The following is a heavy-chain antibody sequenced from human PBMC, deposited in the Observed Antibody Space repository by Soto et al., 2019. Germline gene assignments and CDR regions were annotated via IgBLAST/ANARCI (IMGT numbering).Heavy chain of an antibody. Sequence: QVQLVQSGAEVKKPGASVKVSCKASGYTFTSYDINWVRQATGQGLEWMGWMNPNSGNTGYAQKFQGRVTMTRNTYISTAYMELSSLRSEDTAVYYCARGDYDFWSGYSWNWFDPWGQGTLVTVSS. CDR3: ARGDYDFWSGYSWNWFDP. V-gene: IGHV1-8*01. D-gene: IGHD3-3*01. CDR2: MNPNSGNT. CDR1: GYTFTSYD. J-gene: IGHJ5*02.